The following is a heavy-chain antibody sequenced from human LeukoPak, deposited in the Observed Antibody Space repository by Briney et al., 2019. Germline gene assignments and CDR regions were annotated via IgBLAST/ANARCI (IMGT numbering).Heavy chain of an antibody. CDR3: ARAAATALHFDY. Sequence: SVKVSCKASGGTFSSYAIRWVRQAPGQGLEWMGGIIPIFGTANYAQKFQGRVTITTDESTSTAYMELSSLRSEDTAVYYCARAAATALHFDYWGQGTLVTVSS. J-gene: IGHJ4*02. CDR2: IIPIFGTA. CDR1: GGTFSSYA. D-gene: IGHD6-25*01. V-gene: IGHV1-69*05.